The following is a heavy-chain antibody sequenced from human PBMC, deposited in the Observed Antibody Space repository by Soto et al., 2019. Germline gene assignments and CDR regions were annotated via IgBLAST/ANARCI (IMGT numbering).Heavy chain of an antibody. CDR2: IYYSGST. CDR3: AGGEAQYYDFWSGYPLGITRFDY. CDR1: GGSISSYY. V-gene: IGHV4-59*01. Sequence: QVQLQESGPGLVKPSETLSLTCTVSGGSISSYYWSWIRQPPGKGLEWIGYIYYSGSTNYNPSLKRRVTISVDTSKNQFSLKLSSVNAADTAVYYCAGGEAQYYDFWSGYPLGITRFDYWGQGTLVTVSS. D-gene: IGHD3-3*01. J-gene: IGHJ4*02.